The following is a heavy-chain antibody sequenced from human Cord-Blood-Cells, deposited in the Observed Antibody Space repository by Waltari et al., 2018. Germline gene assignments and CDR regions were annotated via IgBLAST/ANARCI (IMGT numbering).Heavy chain of an antibody. CDR3: AKSLGVVVVAADY. J-gene: IGHJ4*02. Sequence: QVQLVESGGGVVQPGRSLRLSCAASGFTFSSYGMHWVRQAPGKGLEWVAVISYDGSNKCYADSVKGRFTISRDNSKNTLYLQMNSLRAEDTAVYYCAKSLGVVVVAADYWGQGTLVTVSS. D-gene: IGHD2-15*01. CDR1: GFTFSSYG. V-gene: IGHV3-30*18. CDR2: ISYDGSNK.